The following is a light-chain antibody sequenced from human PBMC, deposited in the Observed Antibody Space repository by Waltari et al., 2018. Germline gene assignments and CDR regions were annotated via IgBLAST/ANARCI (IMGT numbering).Light chain of an antibody. CDR3: SSYAGEASVV. V-gene: IGLV2-23*02. CDR2: EVS. J-gene: IGLJ2*01. CDR1: GSDVGYYNF. Sequence: QSALTRSASMSASPGQSVTVSCTGSGSDVGYYNFVSWYQQNPGKAPKLLISEVSQRPSGVSNRFSGSKSGNTASLTISGLQAEDEGDYFCSSYAGEASVVFGGGTKLTVL.